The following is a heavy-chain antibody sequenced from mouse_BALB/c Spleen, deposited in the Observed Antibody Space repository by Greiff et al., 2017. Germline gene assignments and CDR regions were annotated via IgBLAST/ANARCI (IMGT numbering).Heavy chain of an antibody. Sequence: EVQLQQSGAELVKPGASVKLSCTASGFNIKDTYMHWVKQRPEQGLEWIGRIDPANGNTKYDPKFQGKATITADTSSNTAYLQLSSLTSEDTAVYYCATVSLLRRGLVDYWGQGTSVTVSS. CDR1: GFNIKDTY. J-gene: IGHJ4*01. CDR2: IDPANGNT. CDR3: ATVSLLRRGLVDY. V-gene: IGHV14-3*02. D-gene: IGHD1-1*01.